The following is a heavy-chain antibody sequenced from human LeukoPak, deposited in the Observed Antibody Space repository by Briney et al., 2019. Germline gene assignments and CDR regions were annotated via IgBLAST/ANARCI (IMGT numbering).Heavy chain of an antibody. D-gene: IGHD2-21*02. CDR3: AKGSLSVTGYFDY. CDR2: ISGSGGDA. J-gene: IGHJ4*02. CDR1: GFTFSSHA. V-gene: IGHV3-23*01. Sequence: GGSLRLSCVASGFTFSSHAMSWVRQAPGKGLEWVSPISGSGGDADYADSVMGRFTISRDNSKNTLYPQMNSLRAEDTAVYYCAKGSLSVTGYFDYWGQGTLVTVSS.